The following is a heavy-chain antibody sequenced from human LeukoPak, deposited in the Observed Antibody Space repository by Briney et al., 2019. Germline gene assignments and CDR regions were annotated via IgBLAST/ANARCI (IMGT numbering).Heavy chain of an antibody. CDR1: GGTFSSYT. Sequence: SVKVSCKASGGTFSSYTISWARQAPGQGLEWMGRIIPILGIANYAQEFQGRVTITADKSTSTAYMELSSLRSEDTAVYYCARDIGDGYRPLVYWGQGTLVTVSS. CDR2: IIPILGIA. J-gene: IGHJ4*02. V-gene: IGHV1-69*04. D-gene: IGHD5-24*01. CDR3: ARDIGDGYRPLVY.